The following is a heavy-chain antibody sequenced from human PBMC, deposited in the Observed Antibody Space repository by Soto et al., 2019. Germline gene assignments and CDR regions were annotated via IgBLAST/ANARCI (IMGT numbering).Heavy chain of an antibody. V-gene: IGHV4-30-4*01. CDR2: IYYTGSP. J-gene: IGHJ5*02. CDR3: ARIPLLQGGWFDP. D-gene: IGHD1-26*01. CDR1: GDSINTGDYY. Sequence: PSETLSLTCTVSGDSINTGDYYWSWLRQPPRKGLEWIGYIYYTGSPYYNPSLKSQFTISIDTSKTQFSLKVNSVTAADTAVYYCARIPLLQGGWFDPWGQGTLVTVSS.